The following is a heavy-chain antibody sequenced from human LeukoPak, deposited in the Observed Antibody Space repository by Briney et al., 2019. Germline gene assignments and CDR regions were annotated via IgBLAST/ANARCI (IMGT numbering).Heavy chain of an antibody. J-gene: IGHJ4*02. D-gene: IGHD3-10*01. CDR3: ARSGYYYGSGSIFDC. CDR1: GGSISSRNW. Sequence: SVTLSLTCAVSGGSISSRNWWSWVGQPPGKGLECIGEIYHSGSTNYNPSLESRDTISVDKSKNQFSLKLSSVTAADTAMYYCARSGYYYGSGSIFDCWGQGTLVTVSS. CDR2: IYHSGST. V-gene: IGHV4-4*02.